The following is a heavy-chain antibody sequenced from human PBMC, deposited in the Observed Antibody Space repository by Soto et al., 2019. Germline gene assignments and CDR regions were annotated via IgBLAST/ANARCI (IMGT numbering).Heavy chain of an antibody. Sequence: SVKVSCKASGVTFSSYAISWVRQAPGQGLEWMGGVIPIFGTANYAQKFQGRVTITADESTSTAYMELSSLRSEDTAVYYCARDPEYYGSAPAAGTDVWGQGTTVTVSS. CDR3: ARDPEYYGSAPAAGTDV. D-gene: IGHD3-10*01. CDR1: GVTFSSYA. CDR2: VIPIFGTA. V-gene: IGHV1-69*13. J-gene: IGHJ6*02.